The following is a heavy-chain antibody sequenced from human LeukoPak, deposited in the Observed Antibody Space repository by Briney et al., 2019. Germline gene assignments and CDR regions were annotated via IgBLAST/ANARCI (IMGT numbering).Heavy chain of an antibody. Sequence: SQTLSLTCTVSGGSISSGDYYWSWIRQPPGKGLEWIGYVYYSGTTYYNPSLKSRVTISVDTSKNQFSLKLTSVTAADTAVYYCARGPYGSGSYYWGQGTLVTVSS. CDR1: GGSISSGDYY. V-gene: IGHV4-30-4*01. CDR2: VYYSGTT. CDR3: ARGPYGSGSYY. D-gene: IGHD3-10*01. J-gene: IGHJ4*02.